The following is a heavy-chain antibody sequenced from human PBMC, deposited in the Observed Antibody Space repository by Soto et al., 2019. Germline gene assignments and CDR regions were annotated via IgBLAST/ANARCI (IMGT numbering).Heavy chain of an antibody. CDR3: ARDRGYSGYAPYYYGMDV. V-gene: IGHV3-53*01. J-gene: IGHJ6*02. CDR1: GFTVSSNY. Sequence: GGSLRLSCAASGFTVSSNYMSWVRQAPGKGLEWVSVIYSGGSTYYADSVKGRFTISRDNSKNTLYLQMNSLRAEDTAVYYCARDRGYSGYAPYYYGMDVWGQGTTVTVSS. D-gene: IGHD5-12*01. CDR2: IYSGGST.